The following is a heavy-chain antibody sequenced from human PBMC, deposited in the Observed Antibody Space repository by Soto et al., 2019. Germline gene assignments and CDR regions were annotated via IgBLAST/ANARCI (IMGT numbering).Heavy chain of an antibody. Sequence: PSETLSLTCAVYGGSFSGYYWSWIRQPPGKGLEWIGEINHSGSTNYNPSLKSRVTISVDTSKNQFSLKLSSVTAADTAVYYCARLYSSSWCVDYWGQGTLVTVSS. J-gene: IGHJ4*02. CDR3: ARLYSSSWCVDY. CDR1: GGSFSGYY. V-gene: IGHV4-34*01. CDR2: INHSGST. D-gene: IGHD6-13*01.